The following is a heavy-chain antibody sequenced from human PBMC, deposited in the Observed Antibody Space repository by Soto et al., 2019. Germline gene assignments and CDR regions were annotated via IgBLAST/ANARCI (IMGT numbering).Heavy chain of an antibody. CDR2: IIPIFGTA. Sequence: QVQLVQSGAEVKKPGSSVKVSCKASGGTFSSYAISWVRQAPGQGLEWMGGIIPIFGTANYAQKFQGRVKITADQSTSTAYMALSSLRSEETAVYYCARDRYGGPRPGAFDIWGQGTMVTVSS. D-gene: IGHD6-6*01. V-gene: IGHV1-69*01. CDR3: ARDRYGGPRPGAFDI. CDR1: GGTFSSYA. J-gene: IGHJ3*02.